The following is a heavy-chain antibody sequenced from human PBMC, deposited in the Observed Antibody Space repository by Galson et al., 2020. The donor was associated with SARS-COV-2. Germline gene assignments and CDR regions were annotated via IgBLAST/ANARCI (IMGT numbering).Heavy chain of an antibody. CDR2: VYPSGTT. V-gene: IGHV4-38-2*02. Sequence: SETLSLTCTVSGYSVSTTNYWGWVRQPPGRGLEWIGSVYPSGTTYYNPSIKSRVTISVDTSKNQFSLRLDSVTAADTALYYCARQGVNMIVLVTVPGWYFDLWGRGTLVTVSS. CDR1: GYSVSTTNY. D-gene: IGHD3-22*01. J-gene: IGHJ2*01. CDR3: ARQGVNMIVLVTVPGWYFDL.